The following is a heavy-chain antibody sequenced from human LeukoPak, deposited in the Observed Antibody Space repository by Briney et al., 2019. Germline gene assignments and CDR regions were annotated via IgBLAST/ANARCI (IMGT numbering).Heavy chain of an antibody. Sequence: PSETLSLTCAVSGGPFSGYFWSWIRQPPGKGLEWIGEIHNSGTTNYNPSLNSRVTISEDTSKNQIYLNLRSVTAADTADYYCARRYYYNLGSFPFDFWGQGTLVTVSS. CDR1: GGPFSGYF. CDR3: ARRYYYNLGSFPFDF. CDR2: IHNSGTT. V-gene: IGHV4-34*01. J-gene: IGHJ4*02. D-gene: IGHD3-10*01.